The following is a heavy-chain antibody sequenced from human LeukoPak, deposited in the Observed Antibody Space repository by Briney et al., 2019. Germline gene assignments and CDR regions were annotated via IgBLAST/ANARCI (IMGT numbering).Heavy chain of an antibody. J-gene: IGHJ5*02. D-gene: IGHD2-2*01. Sequence: GGSLRLSCAASGFTFSSYWMSWVRQAPGKGLEWVANIKQDGSEKYYVDTVKGRFTISRDNAKNSLYLQMNSLRAEDTAVYYCARDDCSSISRYHNWFDPWGQGTLVTVSS. CDR1: GFTFSSYW. CDR2: IKQDGSEK. V-gene: IGHV3-7*01. CDR3: ARDDCSSISRYHNWFDP.